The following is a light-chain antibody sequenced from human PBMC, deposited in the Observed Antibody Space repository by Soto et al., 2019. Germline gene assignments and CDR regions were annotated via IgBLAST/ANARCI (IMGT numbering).Light chain of an antibody. CDR3: QQYDTLPQYT. CDR1: QDIRNY. CDR2: DAS. V-gene: IGKV1-33*01. J-gene: IGKJ2*01. Sequence: DIQMTQSPSSLSASVGDRVTITCQASQDIRNYLNWYQQKPGKAPKLLIYDASNLETGVPSRFSGSGSGTDFTFTISSLQPEDIATYYCQQYDTLPQYTFGQWTKVEIK.